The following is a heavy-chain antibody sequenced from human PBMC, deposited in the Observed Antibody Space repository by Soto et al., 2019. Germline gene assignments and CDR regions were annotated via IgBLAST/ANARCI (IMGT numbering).Heavy chain of an antibody. J-gene: IGHJ6*02. Sequence: QVQLVQSGAEVKKPGSSVNVSCKASGGTFSSYAISWVRQAPGQGLEWMGGIIPIFGTANYAQKFQGRVTITADESTSTAYMELSSLRSEDTAVYYCAQGEYSSSSLPEWYYGMDVWGQGTTVTVSS. V-gene: IGHV1-69*01. CDR3: AQGEYSSSSLPEWYYGMDV. CDR1: GGTFSSYA. CDR2: IIPIFGTA. D-gene: IGHD6-6*01.